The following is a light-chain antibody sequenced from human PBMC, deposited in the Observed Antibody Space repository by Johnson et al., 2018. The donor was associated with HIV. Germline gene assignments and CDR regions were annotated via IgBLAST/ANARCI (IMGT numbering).Light chain of an antibody. Sequence: QSVLTQPPSVSAAPGQKVTISCSGSSSNIGNNYVSWYQQLPGTAPKLLIYDNNKRPSGIPDRFSGSKSGTSATLAITGLQTGDEADYYGGTWDSRLVGVFGTGTKVTVL. CDR2: DNN. J-gene: IGLJ1*01. V-gene: IGLV1-51*01. CDR1: SSNIGNNY. CDR3: GTWDSRLVGV.